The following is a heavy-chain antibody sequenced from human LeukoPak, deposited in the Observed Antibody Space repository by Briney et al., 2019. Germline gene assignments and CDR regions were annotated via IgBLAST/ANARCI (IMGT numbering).Heavy chain of an antibody. V-gene: IGHV1-8*01. CDR2: MNPNSGNT. CDR3: AVHLPGDYLDR. Sequence: GPVKVSCKASGYTFTTYDINWVRQATGQGLEWMGWMNPNSGNTGYAQRFQGRVTMTRNTSITTAYMELSSLRFEDTAVYYCAVHLPGDYLDRWGQGTLVTVSS. CDR1: GYTFTTYD. J-gene: IGHJ4*02.